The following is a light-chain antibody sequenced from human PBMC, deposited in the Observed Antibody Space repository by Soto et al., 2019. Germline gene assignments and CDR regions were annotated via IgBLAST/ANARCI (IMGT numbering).Light chain of an antibody. V-gene: IGKV1-33*01. CDR2: GAS. CDR1: QDIKKY. CDR3: QQYDNLPLT. J-gene: IGKJ4*01. Sequence: EIQMTQSPSSLSASVGDRVTITCQASQDIKKYLNWYQQTPGKAPKLLIYGASSLQIGVPSRFSAGGSGTDFTCTISGLQPEDIATYFCQQYDNLPLTFGGGTKVEI.